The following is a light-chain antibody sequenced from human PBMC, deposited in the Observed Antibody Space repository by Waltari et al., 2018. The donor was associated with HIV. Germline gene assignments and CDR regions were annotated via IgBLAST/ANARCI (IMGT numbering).Light chain of an antibody. CDR1: RSDVGGFNY. Sequence: QSALTQPASVSGSPGQSITISCTGTRSDVGGFNYVSWYQHHPGKDPKLMIYDVTSRPSGVSNRFSGSKSGNTASLTISGLQAEDEADYYCSSYTSSSTLVVFGGGTKLTVL. J-gene: IGLJ2*01. V-gene: IGLV2-14*03. CDR2: DVT. CDR3: SSYTSSSTLVV.